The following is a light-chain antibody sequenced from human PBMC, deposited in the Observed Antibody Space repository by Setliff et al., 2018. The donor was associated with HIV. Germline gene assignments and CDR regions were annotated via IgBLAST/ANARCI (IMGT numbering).Light chain of an antibody. V-gene: IGLV2-18*02. J-gene: IGLJ1*01. CDR3: SSYTSSSTYV. Sequence: QSALAQPPSVSGSPGQSVTISCTGTSSDVGDYNRVSWYQQPPDTAPKLIIYEVNNRPSGVPDRFSGSKSGNAASLTISGLQAEDEADYYCSSYTSSSTYVFGTGTKVTVL. CDR1: SSDVGDYNR. CDR2: EVN.